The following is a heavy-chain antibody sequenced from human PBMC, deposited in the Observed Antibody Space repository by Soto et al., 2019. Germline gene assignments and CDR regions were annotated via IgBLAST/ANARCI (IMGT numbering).Heavy chain of an antibody. CDR2: IYYSGST. J-gene: IGHJ5*02. D-gene: IGHD2-15*01. V-gene: IGHV4-61*01. CDR3: ARDRVGEYCSGGSCSRAINWFDP. CDR1: GGSVRSGRYY. Sequence: SETLSLTCTVSGGSVRSGRYYWSWIRQPPGKGLEWIGYIYYSGSTNYNPSLKSRVTISVDTSKNQFSLKLSSVTAADTAVYYCARDRVGEYCSGGSCSRAINWFDPWGQGTLVTVSS.